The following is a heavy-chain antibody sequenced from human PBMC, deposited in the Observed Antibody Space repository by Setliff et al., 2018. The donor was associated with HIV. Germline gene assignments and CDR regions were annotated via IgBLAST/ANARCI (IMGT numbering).Heavy chain of an antibody. Sequence: ASVKVSCKISGYTLTAYGLNWVRQAPGQGPGWMGWFTSYNNQAEYAQKFQGRVTMTIDTSTSTAYMELRNLKYDDTAVYYCARGGDPPYYFLGMDVWGQGTTVTVSS. V-gene: IGHV1-18*01. J-gene: IGHJ6*02. D-gene: IGHD3-10*01. CDR1: GYTLTAYG. CDR2: FTSYNNQA. CDR3: ARGGDPPYYFLGMDV.